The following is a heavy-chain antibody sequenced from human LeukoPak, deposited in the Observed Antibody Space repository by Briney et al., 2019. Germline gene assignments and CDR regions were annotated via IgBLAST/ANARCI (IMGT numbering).Heavy chain of an antibody. Sequence: ASVKVSCKASGYTFTGYYMHWVRQAPGQGLEWMGIINPSGGSTSYAQKFQGRVTMTRDMSTSTVYMELSSLRSEDTAVYYCAIIAAAGTVAFDIWGQGTMVTVSS. J-gene: IGHJ3*02. CDR2: INPSGGST. CDR3: AIIAAAGTVAFDI. V-gene: IGHV1-46*01. D-gene: IGHD6-13*01. CDR1: GYTFTGYY.